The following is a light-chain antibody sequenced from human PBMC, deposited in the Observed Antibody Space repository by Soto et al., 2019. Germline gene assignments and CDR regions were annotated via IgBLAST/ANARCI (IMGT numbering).Light chain of an antibody. CDR1: RSDIGGYNY. Sequence: QSVLTQPASVSGSPGQSITISCTGTRSDIGGYNYVSWYQQHPGKAPKLIIYEVTNRPSGVSIRFSGSKSGNTASLTISGLQAEDEADYYCSSYTSSTDVIFGGGTKLTVL. CDR3: SSYTSSTDVI. V-gene: IGLV2-14*01. J-gene: IGLJ2*01. CDR2: EVT.